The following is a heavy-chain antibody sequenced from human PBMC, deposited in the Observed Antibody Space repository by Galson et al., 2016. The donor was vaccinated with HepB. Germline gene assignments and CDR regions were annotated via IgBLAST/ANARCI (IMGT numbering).Heavy chain of an antibody. J-gene: IGHJ4*02. CDR3: ARATSHWGYLDY. V-gene: IGHV1-18*01. CDR2: ISAFSGDT. D-gene: IGHD7-27*01. CDR1: GYTFTTYG. Sequence: SVKVSCKASGYTFTTYGITWVRQAPGQGLEWMGWISAFSGDTNSAQKFQGRVTLTTDTSTSTAYMELRSLRSDDTAVYYCARATSHWGYLDYWGQGTLVIVSS.